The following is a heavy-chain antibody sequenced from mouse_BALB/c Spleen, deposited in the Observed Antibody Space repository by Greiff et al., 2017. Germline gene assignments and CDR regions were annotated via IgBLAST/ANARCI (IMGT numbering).Heavy chain of an antibody. CDR3: ASGGGSSYGYFDD. V-gene: IGHV1S135*01. CDR1: GYAFTSYN. CDR2: IDPYNGGT. Sequence: EVKLMESGPELVKPGASVKVSCKASGYAFTSYNMYWVKQSHGKSLEWIGYIDPYNGGTSYNQKFKGKATLTVDKSSSTAYMHLNSLTSEDSAVYYCASGGGSSYGYFDDWGQGTTLTVSS. J-gene: IGHJ2*01. D-gene: IGHD1-1*01.